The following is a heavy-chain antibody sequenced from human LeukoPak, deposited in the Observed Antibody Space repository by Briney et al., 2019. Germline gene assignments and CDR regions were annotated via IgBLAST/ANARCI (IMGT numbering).Heavy chain of an antibody. J-gene: IGHJ4*02. CDR3: ARSHGSGYYYAVGY. CDR1: GFTFSEYS. Sequence: GGSLRLSCAASGFTFSEYSMNWVRQAPGKGLEWVSVIYSGGSTYYADSVKGRFTISRDNAKNSLYLQMNSLRAEDTAVYYCARSHGSGYYYAVGYWGQGTLVTVSS. V-gene: IGHV3-53*01. D-gene: IGHD3-22*01. CDR2: IYSGGST.